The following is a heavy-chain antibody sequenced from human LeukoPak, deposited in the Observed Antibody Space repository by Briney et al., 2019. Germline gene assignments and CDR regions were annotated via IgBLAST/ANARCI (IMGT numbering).Heavy chain of an antibody. CDR3: ARAPPYSGTPDY. Sequence: SETLSLTCTVSGYSISSVYYWGWIRQPPGKGLEWIGSIYHSGSTYYSPSLKSRVTISVDTSKNQFSLKLSSVTAADTAVYYCARAPPYSGTPDYWGQGTLVTVSS. CDR2: IYHSGST. CDR1: GYSISSVYY. V-gene: IGHV4-38-2*02. J-gene: IGHJ4*01. D-gene: IGHD1-1*01.